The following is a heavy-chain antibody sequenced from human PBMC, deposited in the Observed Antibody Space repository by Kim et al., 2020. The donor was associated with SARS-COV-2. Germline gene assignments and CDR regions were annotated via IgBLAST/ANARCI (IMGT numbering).Heavy chain of an antibody. CDR2: ISSSGSYT. CDR3: ARVPVGAGSLYYFDS. Sequence: GGSLRLSCEASGINFSDYYMSWIRQAPGKGLEWVSYISSSGSYTKYADSLKGRFTISRDNAENSLYLEMNSLSADDTAVYYCARVPVGAGSLYYFDSWG. J-gene: IGHJ4*01. V-gene: IGHV3-11*05. CDR1: GINFSDYY. D-gene: IGHD2-15*01.